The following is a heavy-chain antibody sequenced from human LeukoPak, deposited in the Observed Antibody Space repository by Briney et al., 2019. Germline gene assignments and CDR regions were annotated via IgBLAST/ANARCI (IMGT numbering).Heavy chain of an antibody. Sequence: GSSVKVSCKASGGTFSSYAISWVRRAPGQGLELMGRIIPIFGTANYAQKFQGRVTITTDESTSTAYMELSSLRSEDTAVYYCAIGITFGGSDEPFDYWGQGTLVTVSS. CDR1: GGTFSSYA. D-gene: IGHD3-16*01. V-gene: IGHV1-69*05. J-gene: IGHJ4*02. CDR2: IIPIFGTA. CDR3: AIGITFGGSDEPFDY.